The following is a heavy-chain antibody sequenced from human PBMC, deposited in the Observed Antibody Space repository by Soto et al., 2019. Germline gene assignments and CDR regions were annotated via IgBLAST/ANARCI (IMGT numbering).Heavy chain of an antibody. CDR3: ARGRGSSWYGPNWFDP. CDR1: GGSFSGYY. V-gene: IGHV4-34*01. D-gene: IGHD6-13*01. CDR2: INHSGST. J-gene: IGHJ5*02. Sequence: SETLSLTCAVYGGSFSGYYWSWIRQPPGKGLEWIGEINHSGSTNYNPSLKSRVTISVDTSKNQFSLKLSSVTAADTAVYYCARGRGSSWYGPNWFDPWGQGTLVTV.